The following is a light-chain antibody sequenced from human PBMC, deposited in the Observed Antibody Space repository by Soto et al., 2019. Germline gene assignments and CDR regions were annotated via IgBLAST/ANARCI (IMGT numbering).Light chain of an antibody. CDR1: QSVSDNH. CDR3: QQYTKPLWT. J-gene: IGKJ1*01. Sequence: IVLTQSPGTLSLSPGERATLSCRTSQSVSDNHLAWYQQKPGQAPRLLIYDVSIRATTIPARFSGSGSGTDFTLTIDRLEPEDFAMYYCQQYTKPLWTFGPGTKVESK. V-gene: IGKV3-20*01. CDR2: DVS.